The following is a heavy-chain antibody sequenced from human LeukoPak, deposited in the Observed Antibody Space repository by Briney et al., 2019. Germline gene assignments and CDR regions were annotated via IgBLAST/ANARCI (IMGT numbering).Heavy chain of an antibody. D-gene: IGHD3-9*01. CDR1: GYTFTSYY. V-gene: IGHV1-8*03. CDR2: MNPNSGNT. J-gene: IGHJ6*03. CDR3: ARGIGSYYDILTGYVYYYYYMDV. Sequence: GASVKVSCKASGYTFTSYYMHWVRQAPGQGLEWMGWMNPNSGNTGYAQKFQGRVTITRNTSISTAYMELSSLRSEDTAVYYCARGIGSYYDILTGYVYYYYYMDVWGKGTTVTVSS.